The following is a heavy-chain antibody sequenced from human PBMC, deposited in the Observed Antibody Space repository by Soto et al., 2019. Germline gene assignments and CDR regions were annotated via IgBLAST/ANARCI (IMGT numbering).Heavy chain of an antibody. CDR3: AKGIQGYSSGWYPDYYYYGMDV. Sequence: PGGSLRLSCAASGFTFSYYGIHWVRQAPGKGLEWLAVISYDGSNKYYADSVKGRFTISRDNSKNTLYLQMNSLRAEDTAVYYCAKGIQGYSSGWYPDYYYYGMDVWGQGTTVTVSS. V-gene: IGHV3-30*18. CDR2: ISYDGSNK. J-gene: IGHJ6*02. D-gene: IGHD6-19*01. CDR1: GFTFSYYG.